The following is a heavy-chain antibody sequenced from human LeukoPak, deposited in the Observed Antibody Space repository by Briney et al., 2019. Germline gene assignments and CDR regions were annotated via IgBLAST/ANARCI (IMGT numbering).Heavy chain of an antibody. J-gene: IGHJ4*02. Sequence: GGSLRLSCAASGFTFSNYAMSWVRQAPGKGLEWVSGISGGAGATNYADSVKGRFTISRDNSKNTLTMQMKNLRAEDTAVYYCAKVGPASGSSCTGTDYWGQGILVTVSS. V-gene: IGHV3-23*01. CDR2: ISGGAGAT. CDR1: GFTFSNYA. D-gene: IGHD6-13*01. CDR3: AKVGPASGSSCTGTDY.